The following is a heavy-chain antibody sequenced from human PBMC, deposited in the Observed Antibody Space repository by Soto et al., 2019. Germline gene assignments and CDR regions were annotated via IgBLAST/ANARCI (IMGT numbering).Heavy chain of an antibody. CDR2: IIPIFGTA. CDR3: ARLNEYCSSTSYYDYGMDV. V-gene: IGHV1-69*01. D-gene: IGHD6-6*01. CDR1: GGTFSSYA. Sequence: QVQLVQSGAEVKKPGSSVKVSCKASGGTFSSYAISWVRQAPGQGLEWMGGIIPIFGTANYAQKFQGRVTITADESTSTAYMELSSLRSVDTAVYYCARLNEYCSSTSYYDYGMDVWGKGTTVTVSS. J-gene: IGHJ6*04.